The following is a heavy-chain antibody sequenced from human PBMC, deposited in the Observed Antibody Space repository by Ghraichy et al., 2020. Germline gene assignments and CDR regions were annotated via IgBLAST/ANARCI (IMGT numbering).Heavy chain of an antibody. V-gene: IGHV3-48*02. J-gene: IGHJ3*02. CDR1: GFTFSSYS. CDR3: ARESVSYYYDNSGYYSDAFDT. Sequence: GGSLRLSCAASGFTFSSYSMNWVRQAPGKGLEWVSYISSSGDTIYYVDSVTGRFTISRDNAKNSLHLHMNSLRDEDTAVYYCARESVSYYYDNSGYYSDAFDTWGHGTMVTVSS. D-gene: IGHD3-22*01. CDR2: ISSSGDTI.